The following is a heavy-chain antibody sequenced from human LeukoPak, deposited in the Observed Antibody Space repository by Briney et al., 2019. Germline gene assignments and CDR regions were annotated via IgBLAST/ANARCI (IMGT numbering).Heavy chain of an antibody. J-gene: IGHJ4*02. CDR1: GFIFSTYA. CDR3: ARESATSGWLFDY. Sequence: GGSLRLSCAASGFIFSTYAMHWVRQAPGKGLEYVSAISNHGGSTYYANSVKGRFIISRDNSKNTLYLQMGNLRIEDMAVYYCARESATSGWLFDYRGQGTLVTVSS. CDR2: ISNHGGST. V-gene: IGHV3-64*01. D-gene: IGHD6-19*01.